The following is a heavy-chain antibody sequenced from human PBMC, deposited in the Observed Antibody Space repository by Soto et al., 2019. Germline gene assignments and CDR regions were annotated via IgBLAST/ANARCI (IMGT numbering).Heavy chain of an antibody. Sequence: QVQLVQSGAEVKKPGASVKVSCKVSGYTLTELSMHWVRQAPGKGLEWMGGFDPEDGETIYAQKFQGRVTMTEDTSTDTAYMELSSLRSEDTAVYSCATAYSPGGRSPLAWSNWFDPWAREPWSPSPQ. D-gene: IGHD2-15*01. CDR2: FDPEDGET. CDR3: ATAYSPGGRSPLAWSNWFDP. J-gene: IGHJ5*02. CDR1: GYTLTELS. V-gene: IGHV1-24*01.